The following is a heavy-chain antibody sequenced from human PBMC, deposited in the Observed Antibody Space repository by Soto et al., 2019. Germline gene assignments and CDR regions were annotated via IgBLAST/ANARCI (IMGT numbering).Heavy chain of an antibody. V-gene: IGHV1-69*13. D-gene: IGHD3-9*01. CDR2: IIPIFGTA. CDR3: ARHRLRYFDWLSRPNYYYGMDV. CDR1: GGTFSSYA. J-gene: IGHJ6*02. Sequence: ASVKVSCKASGGTFSSYAISWVRQAPGQGLEWMGGIIPIFGTANYAQKFQGRVTITADESTSTAYMELSSLRSEDTAVYYCARHRLRYFDWLSRPNYYYGMDVWGQGTTVTVSS.